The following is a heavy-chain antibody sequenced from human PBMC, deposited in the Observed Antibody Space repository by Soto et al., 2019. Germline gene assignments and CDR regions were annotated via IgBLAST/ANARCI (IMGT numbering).Heavy chain of an antibody. Sequence: QVQLVESGGGVVQPGRSLRLSCVASGFTFSTYGMHWVRQAPGKGLEWVAVISYDGINKYYADSVKGRLTISRDNSKNTVYLQMNSLRDEDTAVYYCAKGQHCSTTSCYFYHYGMDVWGQGTTVAVSS. J-gene: IGHJ6*02. V-gene: IGHV3-30*18. CDR1: GFTFSTYG. D-gene: IGHD2-2*01. CDR2: ISYDGINK. CDR3: AKGQHCSTTSCYFYHYGMDV.